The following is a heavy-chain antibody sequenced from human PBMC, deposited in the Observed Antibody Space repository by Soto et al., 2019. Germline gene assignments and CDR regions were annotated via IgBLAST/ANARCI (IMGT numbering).Heavy chain of an antibody. CDR1: GGTLSSYT. CDR3: ARGVWVTDGGMNYYYYYMDV. CDR2: IIPVLNIT. J-gene: IGHJ6*03. Sequence: QVQLVQSGAEVQKPGSSLRVSCEASGGTLSSYTFNWVRQAPGQGLEWMGRIIPVLNITNYAQNFKGRVTITADKSTSTVYMELSSLRSDDSAIYYLARGVWVTDGGMNYYYYYMDVWGKGSKVTVSS. V-gene: IGHV1-69*02. D-gene: IGHD1-26*01.